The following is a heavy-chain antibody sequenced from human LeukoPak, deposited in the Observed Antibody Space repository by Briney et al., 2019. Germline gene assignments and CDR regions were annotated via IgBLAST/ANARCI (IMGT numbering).Heavy chain of an antibody. V-gene: IGHV1-8*03. CDR3: ARGQGHYDFWSGYYINWFDP. D-gene: IGHD3-3*01. J-gene: IGHJ5*02. CDR2: MNPNRGNT. CDR1: GGTFISYA. Sequence: GAAVKVSCKASGGTFISYAISWVRQATGQGGEWMGWMNPNRGNTGYAQKFQGRVTITRNTSISTAYMELSSLRSEDTAVYYCARGQGHYDFWSGYYINWFDPWGQGTLVTVSS.